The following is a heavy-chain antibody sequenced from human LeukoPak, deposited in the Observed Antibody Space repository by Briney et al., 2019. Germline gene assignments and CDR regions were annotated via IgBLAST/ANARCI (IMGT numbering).Heavy chain of an antibody. Sequence: GGSLRLSCAASGFTFDDYAMHWVRQAPGKGLEWVSGISWNSGSIGYADSVKGRFTISRDNSKNTLYLQMNSLRAEDTAVYYCAKEDGYSSSWYPVTPRYFDYWGQGTLVTVSS. CDR2: ISWNSGSI. CDR1: GFTFDDYA. CDR3: AKEDGYSSSWYPVTPRYFDY. D-gene: IGHD6-13*01. J-gene: IGHJ4*02. V-gene: IGHV3-9*01.